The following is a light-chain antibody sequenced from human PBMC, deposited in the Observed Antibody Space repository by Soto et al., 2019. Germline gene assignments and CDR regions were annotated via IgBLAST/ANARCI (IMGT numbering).Light chain of an antibody. CDR1: SSNIESNT. V-gene: IGLV1-44*01. J-gene: IGLJ1*01. CDR3: AAWDDILNGYV. Sequence: QSVLTQPPSASGTPGQRVTISCSGSSSNIESNTVTWYQQLPGTAPKLVIYSNYDRPSGVPDRFSGSTSGTSAPLVIRGRQSEDEADYYCAAWDDILNGYVFGGGTKVTVL. CDR2: SNY.